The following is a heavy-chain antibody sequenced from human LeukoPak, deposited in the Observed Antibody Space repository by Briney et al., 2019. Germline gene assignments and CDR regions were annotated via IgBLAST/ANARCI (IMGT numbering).Heavy chain of an antibody. V-gene: IGHV3-30*18. CDR3: ANEVGYNYTPLDY. Sequence: QAGGSLRLSCAASGFTFSAYGMQWVRQAPGKGLEWVAVISKTGGTKYYADSVKGRFTVSRDNAGNTLYLQMDSLRPEDTAVYYCANEVGYNYTPLDYWGLGTLVTVSS. J-gene: IGHJ4*02. CDR1: GFTFSAYG. D-gene: IGHD5-18*01. CDR2: ISKTGGTK.